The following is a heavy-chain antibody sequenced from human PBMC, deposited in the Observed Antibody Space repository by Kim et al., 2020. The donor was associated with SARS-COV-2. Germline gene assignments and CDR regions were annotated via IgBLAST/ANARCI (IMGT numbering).Heavy chain of an antibody. CDR3: TKGGLGMEWLHFDF. CDR1: GFTFDDYS. D-gene: IGHD3-3*01. Sequence: GGSLRLSCAASGFTFDDYSMHWVRQAPGKGLEWVSLINWDGAHTYYADSVKGRFTISRDNSKNSLFLQMNSLRVEDTALYYCTKGGLGMEWLHFDFWGQGTLVTVSS. V-gene: IGHV3-43*01. CDR2: INWDGAHT. J-gene: IGHJ4*02.